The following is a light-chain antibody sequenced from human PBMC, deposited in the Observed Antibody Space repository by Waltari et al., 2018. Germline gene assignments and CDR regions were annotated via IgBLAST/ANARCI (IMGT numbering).Light chain of an antibody. Sequence: QSVLTQPPSASGTPGQRVTISCSGSSSHIGSNYVNWYQQLPGTAPKLLIYSSNQRPSGVPDRFSGSKSGTSASLAISGLQSEDEADYYCTGWDDSLNGVVFGGGTKLTVL. V-gene: IGLV1-44*01. J-gene: IGLJ2*01. CDR1: SSHIGSNY. CDR2: SSN. CDR3: TGWDDSLNGVV.